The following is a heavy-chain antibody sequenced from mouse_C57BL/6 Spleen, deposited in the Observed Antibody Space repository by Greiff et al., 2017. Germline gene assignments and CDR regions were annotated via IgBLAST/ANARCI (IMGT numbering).Heavy chain of an antibody. CDR1: GFSLTSYG. CDR2: IWRGGST. Sequence: VKLMESGPGLVQPSQSLSITCTVSGFSLTSYGVHWVRQSPGKGLEWLGVIWRGGSTDYNAAFMSRLSITKDNSKSQVFFKMNSLQADDTAIYYCAKKGESYWYFDVWGTGTTVTVSS. V-gene: IGHV2-5*01. CDR3: AKKGESYWYFDV. J-gene: IGHJ1*03.